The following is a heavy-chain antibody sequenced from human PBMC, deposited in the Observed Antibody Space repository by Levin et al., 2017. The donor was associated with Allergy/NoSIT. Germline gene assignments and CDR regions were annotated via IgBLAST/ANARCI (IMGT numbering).Heavy chain of an antibody. J-gene: IGHJ4*02. CDR2: INHSGST. D-gene: IGHD2-2*01. V-gene: IGHV4-34*01. CDR1: GGSFSGYY. CDR3: ARIYHPSANRGGVPAARLYYFDY. Sequence: SETLSLTCAVYGGSFSGYYWSWIRQPPGKGLEWIGEINHSGSTNYNPSLKSRVTISVDTSKNQFSLKLSSVTAADTAVYYCARIYHPSANRGGVPAARLYYFDYWGQGTLVTVSS.